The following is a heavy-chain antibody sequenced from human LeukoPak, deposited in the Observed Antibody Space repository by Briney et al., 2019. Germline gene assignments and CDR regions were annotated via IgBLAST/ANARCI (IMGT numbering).Heavy chain of an antibody. CDR3: ASGRGAHVWGSYRPYYFDY. CDR2: INPNSGGT. J-gene: IGHJ4*02. CDR1: GYTFTGYY. Sequence: ASVKVSCKASGYTFTGYYMHWVRQAPGQGLEWMGWINPNSGGTNYAQKFQGRVTMTRDTSISTAYMELSRLRSDDTAVYYCASGRGAHVWGSYRPYYFDYWGQGTLVTVSS. V-gene: IGHV1-2*02. D-gene: IGHD3-16*02.